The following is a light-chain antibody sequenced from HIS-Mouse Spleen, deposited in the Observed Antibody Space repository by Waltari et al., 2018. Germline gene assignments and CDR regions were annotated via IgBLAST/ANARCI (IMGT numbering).Light chain of an antibody. V-gene: IGKV3-11*01. Sequence: EIVLTQSPATLSLSPGERATLPCRASQSVSSYLAWYQQKPGQAPRLLTYDASNSATGIPARFSGIGSGTDFTLTISSLEPEDFAVYYCQQRSNWPLYTFGQGTKLEIK. J-gene: IGKJ2*01. CDR2: DAS. CDR1: QSVSSY. CDR3: QQRSNWPLYT.